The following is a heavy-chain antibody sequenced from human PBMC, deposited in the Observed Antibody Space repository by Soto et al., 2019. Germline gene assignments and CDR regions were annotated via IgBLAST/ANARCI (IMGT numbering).Heavy chain of an antibody. Sequence: GGSLRLSCAASGFTVSNNYMSWVRQAPGKGLEWVSLIYSGGSTFYADSVKGRFTISRDNSKNTLFLQMNSLRAEDTAVYFCATYTSLDYWGQGALVTVSS. CDR3: ATYTSLDY. D-gene: IGHD2-2*02. CDR2: IYSGGST. CDR1: GFTVSNNY. J-gene: IGHJ4*02. V-gene: IGHV3-53*01.